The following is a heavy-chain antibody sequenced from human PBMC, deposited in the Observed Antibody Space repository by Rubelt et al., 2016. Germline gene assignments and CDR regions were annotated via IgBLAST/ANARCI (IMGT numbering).Heavy chain of an antibody. J-gene: IGHJ4*02. V-gene: IGHV3-66*01. CDR2: IYSGGIT. CDR1: GFSVSSYY. D-gene: IGHD1-1*01. CDR3: AKVVGTISFFDS. Sequence: GFSVSSYYINWVRQAPGKGLEWVSGIYSGGITYYADSVKGKFSISRDNSKNTLYLQMNSLRAEDTAVYYCAKVVGTISFFDSWGQGTLVSVSS.